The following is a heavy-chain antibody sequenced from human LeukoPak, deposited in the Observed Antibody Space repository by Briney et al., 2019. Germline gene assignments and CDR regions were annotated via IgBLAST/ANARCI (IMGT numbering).Heavy chain of an antibody. Sequence: PSETLSLTCTVSGGSISTYFWSWIRQPPGKGLEWIGYIYYSGSTNYNPSLKSRVTISLDTSKNQFSLKLSSVTAADTAMYYCARDNNGCSREFCLLIPYYYYYYMDVWGKGTTVTVSS. CDR2: IYYSGST. CDR3: ARDNNGCSREFCLLIPYYYYYYMDV. J-gene: IGHJ6*03. CDR1: GGSISTYF. D-gene: IGHD2-15*01. V-gene: IGHV4-59*01.